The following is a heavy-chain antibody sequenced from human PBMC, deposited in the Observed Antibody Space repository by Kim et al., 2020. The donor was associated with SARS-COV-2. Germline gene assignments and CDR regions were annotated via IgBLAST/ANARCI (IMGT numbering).Heavy chain of an antibody. D-gene: IGHD2-2*01. Sequence: SVKVSCKASGGTFSSYAISWVRQAPGQGLEWMGGIIPIFGTANYAQKFQGRVTITADESTSTAYMELSSLRSEDTAVYYCARLVVPAADSAAYNWFDPWGQGTLVTVSS. CDR2: IIPIFGTA. CDR3: ARLVVPAADSAAYNWFDP. CDR1: GGTFSSYA. V-gene: IGHV1-69*13. J-gene: IGHJ5*02.